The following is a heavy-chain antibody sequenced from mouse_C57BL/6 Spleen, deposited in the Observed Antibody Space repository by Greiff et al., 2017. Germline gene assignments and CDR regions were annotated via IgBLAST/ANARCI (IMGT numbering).Heavy chain of an antibody. D-gene: IGHD2-3*01. J-gene: IGHJ2*01. CDR3: ARHALYDGYEYYFDY. V-gene: IGHV1-62-2*01. CDR1: GYTFTEYT. Sequence: QVQLQQSGAELVKPGASVKLSCKASGYTFTEYTIHWVKQRSGQGLEWIGWFYPGSGSIKYNEKFKDKATLTADKSSSTAYMELSRLTSEDSAVYVCARHALYDGYEYYFDYWGQGTTLTVSS. CDR2: FYPGSGSI.